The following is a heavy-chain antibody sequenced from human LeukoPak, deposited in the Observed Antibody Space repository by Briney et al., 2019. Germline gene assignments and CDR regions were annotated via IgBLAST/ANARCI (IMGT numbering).Heavy chain of an antibody. CDR2: IYYSGST. V-gene: IGHV4-59*08. J-gene: IGHJ4*02. D-gene: IGHD2-8*01. Sequence: PSETLSLTCTVSGGSIISYYWSWIRQPPGKGLEWIGYIYYSGSTNYNPSPKSRVTISVDTSKNQFSLKLSSVTAADTAVYYCAREVGYCTNGVCQTPNFDYWGQGTLGTVSS. CDR3: AREVGYCTNGVCQTPNFDY. CDR1: GGSIISYY.